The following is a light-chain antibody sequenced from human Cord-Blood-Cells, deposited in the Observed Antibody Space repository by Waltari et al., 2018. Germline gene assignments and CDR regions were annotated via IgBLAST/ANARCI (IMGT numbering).Light chain of an antibody. CDR2: EGS. CDR3: CSYAGSSTWV. CDR1: SSDVGSYNL. Sequence: QSALTQPASVSGSPGQSITISCNGTSSDVGSYNLVSWYQQHPGKAPKPMIYEGSKRPSGVSNRFSGSNSGNTASLTISGLKAEDEADYYCCSYAGSSTWVFGGGTKLTVL. J-gene: IGLJ3*02. V-gene: IGLV2-23*01.